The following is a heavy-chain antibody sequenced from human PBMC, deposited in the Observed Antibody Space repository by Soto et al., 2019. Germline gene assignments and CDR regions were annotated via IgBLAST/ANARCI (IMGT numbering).Heavy chain of an antibody. CDR1: VFTFSTYW. D-gene: IGHD3-10*01. V-gene: IGHV3-74*01. J-gene: IGHJ1*01. Sequence: EVQPVESGGGLVQPGGSLRLSCAASVFTFSTYWVQWVLHVPGEGLMWVSSISENGGITTYADSVKGRFTISRDNAKNALYLQMNGLRVEDTAIYYCSREYYSSGTHWGQGTLVTVST. CDR3: SREYYSSGTH. CDR2: ISENGGIT.